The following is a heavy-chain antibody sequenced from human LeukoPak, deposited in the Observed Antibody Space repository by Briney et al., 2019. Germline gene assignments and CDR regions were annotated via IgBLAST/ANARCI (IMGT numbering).Heavy chain of an antibody. CDR3: VRDGGVSGYDLLDY. CDR2: ISSSSSYI. D-gene: IGHD5-12*01. J-gene: IGHJ4*02. CDR1: GFTFSSYT. V-gene: IGHV3-21*01. Sequence: PGGSLILSCAASGFTFSSYTMNWVRQAPGKGLEWVSSISSSSSYIYYADSVKGRLTISRDNAKNSLSLQMNSLRAEDTAVYYCVRDGGVSGYDLLDYWGQGTLVTVSS.